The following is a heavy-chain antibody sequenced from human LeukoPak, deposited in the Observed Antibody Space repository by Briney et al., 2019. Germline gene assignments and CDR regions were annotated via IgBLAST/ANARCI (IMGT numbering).Heavy chain of an antibody. D-gene: IGHD1-7*01. V-gene: IGHV4-59*11. Sequence: SSETLSPTCTVFGGSISGHYWSWIRQPPGKGLEWIGYISHSGGTNYNPSLKSRLIISSDTSKSQLSLKLTSLTTADTAVYYCARGWSGTVAGWFDPWGQGTLVTVSS. CDR2: ISHSGGT. J-gene: IGHJ5*02. CDR3: ARGWSGTVAGWFDP. CDR1: GGSISGHY.